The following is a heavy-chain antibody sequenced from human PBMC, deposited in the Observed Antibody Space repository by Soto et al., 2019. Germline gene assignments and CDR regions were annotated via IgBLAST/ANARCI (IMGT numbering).Heavy chain of an antibody. CDR3: ATDSQIMITFGGVPPGAFDI. J-gene: IGHJ3*02. CDR1: GYTLTELS. Sequence: ASVKVSCKVSGYTLTELSMHWVRQAPGKGLEWMGGFDPEDGETIYAQKFQGRVTMTEDTSTDTAYMELSSLRSEDTAVYYCATDSQIMITFGGVPPGAFDIWGQGAMVT. D-gene: IGHD3-16*01. V-gene: IGHV1-24*01. CDR2: FDPEDGET.